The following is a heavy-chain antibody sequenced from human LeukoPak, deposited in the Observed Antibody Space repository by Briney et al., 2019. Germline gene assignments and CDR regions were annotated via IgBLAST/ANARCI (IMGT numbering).Heavy chain of an antibody. J-gene: IGHJ4*02. Sequence: ASVKVSCKASGYTFSSHDIYWVRQAPGQGLEWMGWMNLNSGDTYYAQNFQGRFSVTSDTSKSTTYMDLASLAPEDTAVYYCARVPVPAPRRGLYFDYWGQGTLITVSS. V-gene: IGHV1-8*01. CDR2: MNLNSGDT. CDR3: ARVPVPAPRRGLYFDY. D-gene: IGHD2-2*01. CDR1: GYTFSSHD.